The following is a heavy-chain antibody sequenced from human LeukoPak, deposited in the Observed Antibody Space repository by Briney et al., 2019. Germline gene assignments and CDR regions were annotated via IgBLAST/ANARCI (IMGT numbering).Heavy chain of an antibody. CDR3: ARLYYDFWMGY. CDR1: GFTFRDYY. V-gene: IGHV3-23*01. Sequence: GGSLRLSCAASGFTFRDYYMHWVRQAPGKGLEWVSAISGSGGSTYYADSVKGRFTISRDNSKNTLYLQMNSLRAKDTAVYYCARLYYDFWMGYWGQGTLVTVSS. J-gene: IGHJ4*02. D-gene: IGHD3-3*01. CDR2: ISGSGGST.